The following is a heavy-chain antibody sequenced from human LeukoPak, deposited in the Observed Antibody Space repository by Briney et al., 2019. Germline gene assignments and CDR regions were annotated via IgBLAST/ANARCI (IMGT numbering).Heavy chain of an antibody. V-gene: IGHV4-59*01. CDR2: IYYSGST. Sequence: SETLSLTCTVSGGSISSYYWSWIRQPPGKGLEWIGYIYYSGSTNYNPSLKSRVTIPVDTSKNQFSLKLSSVTAADTAVYYCARGSREVYGGNSDDAFVIWGQGTMVTVSS. CDR1: GGSISSYY. D-gene: IGHD4-23*01. CDR3: ARGSREVYGGNSDDAFVI. J-gene: IGHJ3*02.